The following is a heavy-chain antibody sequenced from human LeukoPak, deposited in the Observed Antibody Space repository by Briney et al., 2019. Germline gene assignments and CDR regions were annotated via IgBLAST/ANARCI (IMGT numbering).Heavy chain of an antibody. D-gene: IGHD2-2*01. CDR2: MNPNSGNT. V-gene: IGHV1-8*01. J-gene: IGHJ6*02. CDR3: ARSHIVVVPAAPWTYGMEV. CDR1: GYTFTSYD. Sequence: ASVKVSCKASGYTFTSYDINWVRQATGQGLEWMGWMNPNSGNTGYAQKFQGRVTMTRNTSISTAYMELSSLRSEDTAVYYCARSHIVVVPAAPWTYGMEVWGQGTTVTVSS.